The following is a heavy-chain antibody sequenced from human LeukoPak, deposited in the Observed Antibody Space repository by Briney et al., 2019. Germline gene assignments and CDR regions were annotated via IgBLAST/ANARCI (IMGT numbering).Heavy chain of an antibody. Sequence: ASVKVSCKASGYTFTGYYMHWVRQAPGRGLEWMGWINPNSGGTNYAQKFQGRVTMTRDTSISTAYMELSRLRSDDTAVYYCARAKQQLVLFWFDPWGQGTLVTVSS. J-gene: IGHJ5*02. CDR2: INPNSGGT. CDR1: GYTFTGYY. D-gene: IGHD6-13*01. V-gene: IGHV1-2*02. CDR3: ARAKQQLVLFWFDP.